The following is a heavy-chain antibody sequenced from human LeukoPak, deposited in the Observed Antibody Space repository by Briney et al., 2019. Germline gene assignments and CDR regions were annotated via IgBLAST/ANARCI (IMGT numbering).Heavy chain of an antibody. V-gene: IGHV1-18*01. Sequence: ASVKVSCKASGYTFRQYSISWVRQAPGKGLEWMGWVSPSHTTRVYAQQFQGRVTMTADTNTNTVSMELRSLRSDDTAVYYCASSNFGDYDVYFDFWGQGTLVTVSS. D-gene: IGHD4-17*01. J-gene: IGHJ4*02. CDR3: ASSNFGDYDVYFDF. CDR1: GYTFRQYS. CDR2: VSPSHTTR.